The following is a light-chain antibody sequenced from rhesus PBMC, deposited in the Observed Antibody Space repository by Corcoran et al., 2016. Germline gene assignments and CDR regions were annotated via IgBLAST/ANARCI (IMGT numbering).Light chain of an antibody. CDR1: QSVSSS. CDR3: LQYSNWWT. CDR2: GVS. Sequence: EIVMTQSPATLSLSPGEQATLFCRARQSVSSSLAWYQQKPGQSPRLPTYGVSTSASVIPERVSGRVSGTDVTLTISSLEPEDVAVYYCLQYSNWWTFGQGTKVEIK. V-gene: IGKV3-24*03. J-gene: IGKJ1*01.